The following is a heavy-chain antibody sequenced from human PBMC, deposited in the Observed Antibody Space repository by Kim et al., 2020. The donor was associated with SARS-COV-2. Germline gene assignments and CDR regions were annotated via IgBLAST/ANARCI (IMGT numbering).Heavy chain of an antibody. CDR2: ISYDGSNK. CDR1: GFTFSSYA. CDR3: TREVTDSMIVVVIRGYYG. J-gene: IGHJ6*01. V-gene: IGHV3-30*04. Sequence: GGSLRLSCAASGFTFSSYAMHWVRQAPGKGLEWVAVISYDGSNKYYADSVKGRFTISRDNSKNTLYLQMNSLRAEDTAVYYCTREVTDSMIVVVIRGYYG. D-gene: IGHD3-22*01.